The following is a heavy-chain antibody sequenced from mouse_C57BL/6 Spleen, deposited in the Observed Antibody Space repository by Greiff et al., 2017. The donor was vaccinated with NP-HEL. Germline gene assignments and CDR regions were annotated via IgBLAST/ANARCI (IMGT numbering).Heavy chain of an antibody. CDR3: ASITPARGFAY. CDR1: GFSLTSYG. V-gene: IGHV2-6*01. CDR2: IWGVGST. Sequence: QVQLKESGPGLVAPSQSLSITCTVSGFSLTSYGVDWVRQSPGKGLEWLGVIWGVGSTNYNSALKSRLSISKDNSKSQVFLKMNSLQTDDTAMYYCASITPARGFAYWGQGTLVTVSA. D-gene: IGHD1-1*01. J-gene: IGHJ3*01.